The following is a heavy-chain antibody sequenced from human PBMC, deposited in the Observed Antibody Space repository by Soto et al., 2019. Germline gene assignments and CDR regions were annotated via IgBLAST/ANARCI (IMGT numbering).Heavy chain of an antibody. CDR2: ISHDGRSK. J-gene: IGHJ3*02. CDR3: AKDRGYCDSSSCYLGHAFDI. D-gene: IGHD2-2*01. CDR1: GFTFSSFG. V-gene: IGHV3-30*18. Sequence: PVGSLRLSCAASGFTFSSFGIHWVRQAPGKGLEWLAVISHDGRSKFYGDSVKGRFTISRDNSKNTLSLQMNSLRAEDTAVYYCAKDRGYCDSSSCYLGHAFDIWGQGTMVTVSS.